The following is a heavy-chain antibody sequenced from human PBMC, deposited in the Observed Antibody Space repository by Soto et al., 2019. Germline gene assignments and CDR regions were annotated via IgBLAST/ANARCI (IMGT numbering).Heavy chain of an antibody. CDR1: GGSITSSTYY. J-gene: IGHJ4*02. CDR2: IYFTGST. V-gene: IGHV4-39*07. Sequence: PSETLSLTCTVSGGSITSSTYYWDWVRQPPGKGLEWIGSIYFTGSTYYNPSLKSRVTMSVDTSKNQFSLKLGSVTAADTAVYYCARDPSYCSSTSCQPFWGQGTLVTVSS. D-gene: IGHD2-2*01. CDR3: ARDPSYCSSTSCQPF.